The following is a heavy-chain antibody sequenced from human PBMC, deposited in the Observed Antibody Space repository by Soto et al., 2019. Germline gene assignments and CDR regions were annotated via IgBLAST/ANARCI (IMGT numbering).Heavy chain of an antibody. D-gene: IGHD1-26*01. CDR2: IYYSGST. V-gene: IGHV4-30-4*01. Sequence: SETLSLTCTVSGGSISSGDYYWSWIRQPPGKGLEWIGYIYYSGSTYYNPSLKSLVTISVDTSKNQFSLKLSSVTAADTAVYYLARAGGARYFDYWGQVTLVTVS. CDR3: ARAGGARYFDY. CDR1: GGSISSGDYY. J-gene: IGHJ4*02.